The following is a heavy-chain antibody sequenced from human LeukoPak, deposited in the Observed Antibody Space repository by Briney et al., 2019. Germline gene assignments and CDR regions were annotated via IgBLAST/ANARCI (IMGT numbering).Heavy chain of an antibody. CDR2: ISGSGGST. CDR1: GFTFSNYG. Sequence: GGSLRLSCSASGFTFSNYGMSWVRQAPGKGLEWVSAISGSGGSTYYADSVKGRFTISRHNSKNPLYLQMNSLRAEDTAVYYCAKAAYYYDSSGYLDYWGQGTLVTVSS. CDR3: AKAAYYYDSSGYLDY. D-gene: IGHD3-22*01. J-gene: IGHJ4*02. V-gene: IGHV3-23*01.